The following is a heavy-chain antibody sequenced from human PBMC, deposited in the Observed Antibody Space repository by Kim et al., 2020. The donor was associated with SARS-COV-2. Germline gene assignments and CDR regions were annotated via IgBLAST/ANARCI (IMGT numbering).Heavy chain of an antibody. D-gene: IGHD1-26*01. CDR3: ARGGIIKWELSWFDP. J-gene: IGHJ5*02. Sequence: SETLSLTCTVSGGSISSYYWSWIRQPPGKGLEWIGYIYYSGSTNYNPSLKSRVTISVDTSKNQFSLKLSSVTAADTAVYYCARGGIIKWELSWFDPWGQGTLVTVSS. V-gene: IGHV4-59*01. CDR1: GGSISSYY. CDR2: IYYSGST.